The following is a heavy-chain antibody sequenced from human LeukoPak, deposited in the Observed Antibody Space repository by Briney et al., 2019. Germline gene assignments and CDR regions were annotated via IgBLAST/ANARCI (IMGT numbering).Heavy chain of an antibody. CDR3: AKDPVAYPVYYFDY. Sequence: PGRSLRLSCAASGFTFDDYAMHWVRQAPGKGLEWVSGISWNSGSIGYADSVKGRFTISRDNAKNSLYLQMNSLRAEDTALYYCAKDPVAYPVYYFDYWGQGTLVTVSS. J-gene: IGHJ4*02. V-gene: IGHV3-9*01. CDR1: GFTFDDYA. CDR2: ISWNSGSI. D-gene: IGHD4-23*01.